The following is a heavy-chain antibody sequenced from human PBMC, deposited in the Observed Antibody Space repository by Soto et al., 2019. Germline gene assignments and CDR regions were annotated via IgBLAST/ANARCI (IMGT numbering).Heavy chain of an antibody. J-gene: IGHJ5*02. CDR3: ARGYSSSRYERDSNWFDP. CDR2: IYYSGST. D-gene: IGHD6-13*01. Sequence: TLSLTCTVSGGSISSGGYYWSWIRQHPGKGLEWIEYIYYSGSTYYNPSLKSRVTISVDTSKNQFSLKLSSVTAADTAVYYCARGYSSSRYERDSNWFDPWGKGTLVTVDS. CDR1: GGSISSGGYY. V-gene: IGHV4-31*03.